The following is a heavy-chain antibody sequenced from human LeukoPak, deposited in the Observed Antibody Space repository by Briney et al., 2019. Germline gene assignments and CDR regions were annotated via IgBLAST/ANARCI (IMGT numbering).Heavy chain of an antibody. CDR2: INPSFNPGVDVT. Sequence: VSVKVSCKASGYTFSSYHIHWVRQAPGQGLEWMGKINPSFNPGVDVTSYAQKFQGRVTMTRDTSTNTVYMELSSLRSEDTAVYYCARAWESIAGYYFDYWGQGTLVTVSS. V-gene: IGHV1-46*01. D-gene: IGHD1-26*01. CDR3: ARAWESIAGYYFDY. J-gene: IGHJ4*02. CDR1: GYTFSSYH.